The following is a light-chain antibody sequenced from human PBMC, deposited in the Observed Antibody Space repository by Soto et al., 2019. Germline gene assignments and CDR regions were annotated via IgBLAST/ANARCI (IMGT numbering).Light chain of an antibody. Sequence: QSALTQPASVSGSPGQSITISCTGTSSDVGTYNLVSWYQQHPGKAPKFIIYEGTKRPSGVSNRFSASKSGNTASLTISGLQAEEEADYYCCSYAIISTYVLFGGATKVTV. V-gene: IGLV2-23*01. J-gene: IGLJ2*01. CDR1: SSDVGTYNL. CDR3: CSYAIISTYVL. CDR2: EGT.